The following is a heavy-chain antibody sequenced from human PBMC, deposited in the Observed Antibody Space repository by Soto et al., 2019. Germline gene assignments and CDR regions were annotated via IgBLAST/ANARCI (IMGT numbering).Heavy chain of an antibody. J-gene: IGHJ4*02. V-gene: IGHV4-59*11. Sequence: PSETLSLTCTVSGGSISSHYWSWIRQPPGKGLEWIGYIYYSGSTNYNPSLKSRVTISVDTSKNQFSLKLSSVTAADTAVYYCARGGSGMATINDWGQGTLVTVSS. D-gene: IGHD5-12*01. CDR2: IYYSGST. CDR1: GGSISSHY. CDR3: ARGGSGMATIND.